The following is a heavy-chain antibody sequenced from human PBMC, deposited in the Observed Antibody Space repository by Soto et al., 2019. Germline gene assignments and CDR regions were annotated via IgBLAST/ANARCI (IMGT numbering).Heavy chain of an antibody. V-gene: IGHV1-46*01. D-gene: IGHD4-17*01. CDR3: ARDDSGFSGSHYGDWGFDY. Sequence: ASVKVSCKASGYTFTSYYMHWVRQAPGQGLEWMGIINPSSGSTSYAQNFQGRVTFTRDTSAGTVYMQLSSLTSEDTAVYYCARDDSGFSGSHYGDWGFDYRGQGTLVTVSS. J-gene: IGHJ4*02. CDR1: GYTFTSYY. CDR2: INPSSGST.